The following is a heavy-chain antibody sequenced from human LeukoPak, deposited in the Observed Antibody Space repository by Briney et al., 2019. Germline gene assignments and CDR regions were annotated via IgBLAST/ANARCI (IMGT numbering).Heavy chain of an antibody. J-gene: IGHJ4*02. V-gene: IGHV4-34*01. CDR1: GGSFSGYY. CDR3: ARGYYYDDY. Sequence: SETLSLTCAVYGGSFSGYYWSWIRQPPGKGLEWIGEINHSGSTNYNPSLKCRVTISVDTSRNQFSLKLSSVTAADTAVYYCARGYYYDDYWGQGTLVTVSS. D-gene: IGHD3-10*01. CDR2: INHSGST.